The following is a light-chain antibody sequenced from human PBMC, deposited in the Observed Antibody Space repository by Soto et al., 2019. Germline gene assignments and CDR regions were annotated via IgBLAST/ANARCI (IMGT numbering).Light chain of an antibody. Sequence: EIVMTQSPATLSVSPGERATLSCRASQSVSNKLVWYQQKPGQAPRLLIYAASTRATGIPARFSGSGSETEYTLTISSLEPEDFAVYYCQQRSNWPTFGQGTRLEIK. V-gene: IGKV3-15*01. CDR2: AAS. CDR3: QQRSNWPT. CDR1: QSVSNK. J-gene: IGKJ5*01.